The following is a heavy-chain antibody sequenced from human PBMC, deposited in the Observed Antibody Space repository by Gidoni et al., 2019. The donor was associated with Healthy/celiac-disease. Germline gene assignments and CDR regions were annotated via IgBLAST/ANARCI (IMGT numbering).Heavy chain of an antibody. CDR1: TSYD. D-gene: IGHD4-17*01. J-gene: IGHJ6*02. CDR2: MNPNSGNT. CDR3: ARSPPRLPDYYGMDV. V-gene: IGHV1-8*01. Sequence: TSYDINWVRQATGQGLEWMGWMNPNSGNTGYAQKFQGRVTMTRNTSISTAYMELSSLRSEDTAVYYCARSPPRLPDYYGMDVWGQGTTVTVSS.